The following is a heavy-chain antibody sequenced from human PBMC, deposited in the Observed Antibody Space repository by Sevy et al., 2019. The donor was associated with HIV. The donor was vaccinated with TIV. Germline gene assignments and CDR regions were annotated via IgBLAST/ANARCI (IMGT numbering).Heavy chain of an antibody. Sequence: GESLKISCAASGFTFSTYTMNWVRQAPGKGLEWVSSISSSSSYIYYADSVKGRFTISRDNAKNSLYLQMNSLRVEDTAVYYCARAAYYCSTTSCYIDYWGQEPWSPSPQ. CDR3: ARAAYYCSTTSCYIDY. J-gene: IGHJ4*01. CDR1: GFTFSTYT. D-gene: IGHD2-2*02. CDR2: ISSSSSYI. V-gene: IGHV3-21*01.